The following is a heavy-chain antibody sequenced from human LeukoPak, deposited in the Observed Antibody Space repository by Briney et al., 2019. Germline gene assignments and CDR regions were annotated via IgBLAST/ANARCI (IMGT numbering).Heavy chain of an antibody. V-gene: IGHV4-59*01. Sequence: SETLSLTCTVSDDSITIYYWTWIRQPPGKGLEWIGYIDHTGSTNYNPSLNSRVTISRDTSKNHFSLKLSSVTAADTAVYYCARAVTTDYYYYYYYMDVWGKGTTVTISS. J-gene: IGHJ6*03. CDR3: ARAVTTDYYYYYYYMDV. CDR2: IDHTGST. D-gene: IGHD4-17*01. CDR1: DDSITIYY.